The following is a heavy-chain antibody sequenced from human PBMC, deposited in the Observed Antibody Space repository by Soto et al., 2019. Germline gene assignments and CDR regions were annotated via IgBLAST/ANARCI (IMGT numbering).Heavy chain of an antibody. V-gene: IGHV3-23*01. CDR2: IDRSGDIT. Sequence: PXVSLRLSCAASGFPFGDFAMSWVRQAPGKGLEWVSSIDRSGDITFYAGSVKDRFSISRDNSRNTLFLLMNNLRADDSAMYYCPNASGASEPTGLFFDSCGQGTLVTVS. J-gene: IGHJ4*02. CDR1: GFPFGDFA. D-gene: IGHD2-8*02. CDR3: PNASGASEPTGLFFDS.